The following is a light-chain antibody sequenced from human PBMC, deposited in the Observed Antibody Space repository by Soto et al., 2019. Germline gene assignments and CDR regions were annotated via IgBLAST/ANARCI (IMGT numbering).Light chain of an antibody. V-gene: IGKV1-5*01. CDR3: QQYESYSPWT. CDR2: DAS. J-gene: IGKJ1*01. CDR1: QSISSW. Sequence: DIQMTQSPSALSAFVGDSATITCRASQSISSWLAWYQQKPGKAPKLLIYDASTLQSGVPPRYSGSGSGTEFTLTISNLQPDDFATYYCQQYESYSPWTVGQGTKVDIK.